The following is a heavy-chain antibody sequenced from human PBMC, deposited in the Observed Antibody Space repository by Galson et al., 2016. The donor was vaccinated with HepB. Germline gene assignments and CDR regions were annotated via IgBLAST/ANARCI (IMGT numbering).Heavy chain of an antibody. J-gene: IGHJ5*02. Sequence: SVKVSCKASGYTFSTFDIHWVRQAPGQGLEWMGWINPNSDNRGYAQKFQGRVTMTRDISISTAYRELTSLTSEDTAVYYCTRAAGADKFDLWGQGTLVTVS. CDR2: INPNSDNR. V-gene: IGHV1-8*01. CDR3: TRAAGADKFDL. D-gene: IGHD1-26*01. CDR1: GYTFSTFD.